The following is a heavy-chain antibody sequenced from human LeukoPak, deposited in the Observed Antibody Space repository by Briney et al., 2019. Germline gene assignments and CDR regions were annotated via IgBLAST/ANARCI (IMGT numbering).Heavy chain of an antibody. Sequence: SETLSLTCTVSGGSISSYYWSWIRQPPGKGLEWIGYVYYSGSTNYNPSLKSRVTISVDTSKNQFSLKLSSVTAADTAVYYCARCARGWYDEYYFDYWGQGTLVTVSS. CDR3: ARCARGWYDEYYFDY. D-gene: IGHD6-19*01. J-gene: IGHJ4*02. V-gene: IGHV4-59*08. CDR2: VYYSGST. CDR1: GGSISSYY.